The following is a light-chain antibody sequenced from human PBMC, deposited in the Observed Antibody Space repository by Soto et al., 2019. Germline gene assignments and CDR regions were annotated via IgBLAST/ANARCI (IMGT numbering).Light chain of an antibody. CDR3: QQYDNSPLT. Sequence: EIVMTQSPATLSVSPGERATLSCRASQSVSSNLAWYQQKSGQTPRLLIYGASTRATDIPARFSGSGSGTEFTLSISSLQSEDFAVYYCQQYDNSPLTFGGGTKVEIK. V-gene: IGKV3-15*01. CDR2: GAS. J-gene: IGKJ4*01. CDR1: QSVSSN.